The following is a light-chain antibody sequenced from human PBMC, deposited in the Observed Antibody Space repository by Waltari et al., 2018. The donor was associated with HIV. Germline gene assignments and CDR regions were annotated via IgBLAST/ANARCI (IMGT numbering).Light chain of an antibody. CDR3: CSYTKLTTHYVL. CDR1: TTDIGGYNS. CDR2: GVS. J-gene: IGLJ2*01. V-gene: IGLV2-14*03. Sequence: QSALTQHAPVSGSPGQSLTLPCNGTTTDIGGYNSVSWYQRHPDKAPKLIIFGVSNRPSGISSRFSGSKSGNTASLTISGLQAEDEADYYCCSYTKLTTHYVLFGGGTKLTVL.